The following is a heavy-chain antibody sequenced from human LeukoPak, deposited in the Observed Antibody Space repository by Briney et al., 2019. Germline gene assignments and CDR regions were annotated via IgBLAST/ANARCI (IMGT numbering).Heavy chain of an antibody. Sequence: PGGSLRLSCAASGFTFSSYAMSWVRQAPGKGLEWVSAISGSGGTTYYADSVKGRFTISRDNSKNTLYLQMTSLRAEDTADYYCAKENYDYVWGSYRSGPSWFDPWGQGTLVTVSS. D-gene: IGHD3-16*02. CDR3: AKENYDYVWGSYRSGPSWFDP. CDR2: ISGSGGTT. V-gene: IGHV3-23*01. J-gene: IGHJ5*02. CDR1: GFTFSSYA.